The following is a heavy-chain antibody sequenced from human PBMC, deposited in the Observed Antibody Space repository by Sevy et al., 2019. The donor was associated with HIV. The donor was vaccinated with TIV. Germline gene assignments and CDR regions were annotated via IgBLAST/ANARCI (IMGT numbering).Heavy chain of an antibody. J-gene: IGHJ4*02. CDR2: FSNSGDRT. CDR1: GFSFNTYA. CDR3: AKTLGAIASPFDY. D-gene: IGHD7-27*01. Sequence: GGSLRLSCAASGFSFNTYAMTWVRQAPGKGLEWVSVFSNSGDRTYYADYVKGRFTISRDNSKNTLYLQMISLRAEDTAVYYCAKTLGAIASPFDYRGQGTLVTVSS. V-gene: IGHV3-23*01.